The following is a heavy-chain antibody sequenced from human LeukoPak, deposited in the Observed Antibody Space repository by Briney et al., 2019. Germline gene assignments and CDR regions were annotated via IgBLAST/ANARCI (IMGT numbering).Heavy chain of an antibody. CDR1: GFTFNSYE. CDR2: ISSSGSPI. V-gene: IGHV3-48*03. D-gene: IGHD4-11*01. CDR3: ARVYSNYDPAAMDV. J-gene: IGHJ6*02. Sequence: GGSLRLSCAASGFTFNSYEMNWVRQAPGKGLEWVSYISSSGSPIYYADSVEGRFTISRDNAKNSLYLQMSSLRAEDTAMCYCARVYSNYDPAAMDVWGQGTTVTVSS.